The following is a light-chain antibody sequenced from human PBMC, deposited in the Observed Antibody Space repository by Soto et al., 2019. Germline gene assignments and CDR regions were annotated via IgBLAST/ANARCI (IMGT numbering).Light chain of an antibody. CDR3: SSYTTSSTLL. CDR1: STDIGRYNY. CDR2: EVS. V-gene: IGLV2-14*01. J-gene: IGLJ2*01. Sequence: QSALTQPASVSGSQGQSITISCTGTSTDIGRYNYVSWYQQYPGKAPKVLIYEVSNRPSGVSSRFSGSKSGNTASLTISGLQADDGADYYCSSYTTSSTLLFGGGTKLTVL.